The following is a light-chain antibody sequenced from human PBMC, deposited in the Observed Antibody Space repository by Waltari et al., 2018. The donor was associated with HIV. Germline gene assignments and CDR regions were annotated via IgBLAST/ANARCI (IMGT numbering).Light chain of an antibody. CDR2: GKN. CDR1: SLRTYY. CDR3: NSRDSPYVV. J-gene: IGLJ2*01. V-gene: IGLV3-19*01. Sequence: SSELTQDPAVSVALGQTVRITCQGDSLRTYYTSWYQQKPGQAPVLVIYGKNSRPSVIPDRFSGSSSGNTASLTLTGAQSEDEADYYCNSRDSPYVVFGGGTKLTVL.